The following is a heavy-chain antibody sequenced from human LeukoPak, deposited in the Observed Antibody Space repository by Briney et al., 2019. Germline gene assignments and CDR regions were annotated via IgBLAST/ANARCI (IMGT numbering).Heavy chain of an antibody. Sequence: SETLSLTCTVSGGSITSYYWSWIRQSPGKGLEYIGYISYNGSPNGNPSLKSRVTISIDTSKSQISLNLISVTAADTAVYYCARGLHDYGDLPLGYWGQGTLVTVSS. CDR1: GGSITSYY. CDR3: ARGLHDYGDLPLGY. J-gene: IGHJ4*02. V-gene: IGHV4-59*01. D-gene: IGHD4-17*01. CDR2: ISYNGSP.